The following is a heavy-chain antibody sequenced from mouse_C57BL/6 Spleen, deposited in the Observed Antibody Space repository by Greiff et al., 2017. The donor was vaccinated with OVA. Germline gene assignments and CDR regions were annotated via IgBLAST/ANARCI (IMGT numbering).Heavy chain of an antibody. CDR1: GYAFSSYW. CDR2: IYPGDGDT. CDR3: AREDYYGSSPLDC. V-gene: IGHV1-80*01. Sequence: VQLQESGAELVKPGASVKISCKASGYAFSSYWMNWVKQRPGKGLEWIGQIYPGDGDTNYNGKFKGKATLTADKSSSAAYMQLSSLTSEDSAVYFCAREDYYGSSPLDCWGQGTTLTVSS. J-gene: IGHJ2*01. D-gene: IGHD1-1*01.